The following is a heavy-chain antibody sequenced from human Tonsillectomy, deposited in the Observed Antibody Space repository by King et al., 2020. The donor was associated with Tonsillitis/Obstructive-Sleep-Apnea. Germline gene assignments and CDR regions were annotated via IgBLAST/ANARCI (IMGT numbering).Heavy chain of an antibody. Sequence: VQLVESGGGVVQPGRSLRLSCAASGFTFSSYGMHWVRQAPGKGLEWVAVISYDGSNKYYADSVKGRFTISRDNSKNTLYLQMNSLRAEDTAVYYCATEYSSGCYPYYYYYGMDVWGQGTPVTVSS. CDR1: GFTFSSYG. J-gene: IGHJ6*02. D-gene: IGHD6-19*01. CDR2: ISYDGSNK. V-gene: IGHV3-30*03. CDR3: ATEYSSGCYPYYYYYGMDV.